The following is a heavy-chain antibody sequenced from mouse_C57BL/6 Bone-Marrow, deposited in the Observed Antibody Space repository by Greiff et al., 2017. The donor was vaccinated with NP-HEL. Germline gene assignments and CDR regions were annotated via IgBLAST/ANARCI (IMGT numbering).Heavy chain of an antibody. CDR3: ARGSHYYYYGSSYHYWYFDV. V-gene: IGHV5-17*01. D-gene: IGHD1-1*01. CDR1: GFTFSDSG. Sequence: EVKVVESGGGLVKPGGSLKLSCAASGFTFSDSGMHWVRQAPEKGLEWVAYISSGSSTIYYADTVKGRFTISRDNAKNTLFLQMTSLRSEETAMYYCARGSHYYYYGSSYHYWYFDVWGTGTTVTVSS. J-gene: IGHJ1*03. CDR2: ISSGSSTI.